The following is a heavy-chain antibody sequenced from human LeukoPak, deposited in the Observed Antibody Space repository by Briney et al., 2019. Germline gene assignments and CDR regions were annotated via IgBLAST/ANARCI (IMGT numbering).Heavy chain of an antibody. J-gene: IGHJ4*02. V-gene: IGHV4-38-2*01. Sequence: PSETLSLTCAVSGYSISSGYYWGWIRPPPGKGLEWIGSIYHSGSTYYNPSLKSRVTISVDTSKNQFSLKLSSVTAADTAVYYCARVWSGAYYFDYWGQGTLVTVSS. D-gene: IGHD3-3*01. CDR1: GYSISSGYY. CDR2: IYHSGST. CDR3: ARVWSGAYYFDY.